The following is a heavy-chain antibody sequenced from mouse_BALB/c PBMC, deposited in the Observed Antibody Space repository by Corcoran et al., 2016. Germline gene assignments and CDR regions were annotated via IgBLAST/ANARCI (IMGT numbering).Heavy chain of an antibody. CDR1: GFNIKDTY. V-gene: IGHV14-3*02. D-gene: IGHD2-10*01. CDR2: IDPANGNT. Sequence: EVQLQQSGAELVKPGASVKLSCTASGFNIKDTYMHWVKQRPEQGLEWIGRIDPANGNTKYDPKFQGKATITADTSSNTAYLQLSSLTSEDTAVYYCAPYYGNYEGYAMDYWGQGTSVTVSS. CDR3: APYYGNYEGYAMDY. J-gene: IGHJ4*01.